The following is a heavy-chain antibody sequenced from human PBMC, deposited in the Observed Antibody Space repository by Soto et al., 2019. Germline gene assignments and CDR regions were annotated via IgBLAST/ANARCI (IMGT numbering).Heavy chain of an antibody. Sequence: PSETLSLTCAVYCGSFSGYYWSWIRQPPGKGLEWIGEINHSGSTNYNPSLKSRVTISVDTSKNQFSLKLSSVTAADTAVYYCARGYRRGYSRRLYNWFDPWGQGTLVTVSS. V-gene: IGHV4-34*01. CDR1: CGSFSGYY. CDR2: INHSGST. J-gene: IGHJ5*02. CDR3: ARGYRRGYSRRLYNWFDP. D-gene: IGHD6-13*01.